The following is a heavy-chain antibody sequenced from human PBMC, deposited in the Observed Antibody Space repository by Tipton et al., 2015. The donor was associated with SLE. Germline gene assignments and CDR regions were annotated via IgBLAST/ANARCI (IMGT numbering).Heavy chain of an antibody. CDR1: GYSISSGYY. CDR3: ARDSTVALDY. J-gene: IGHJ4*02. CDR2: IYYSGST. V-gene: IGHV4-38-2*02. D-gene: IGHD4-23*01. Sequence: TLSLTCAVSGYSISSGYYWGWIRQPPGKGLEWIGYIYYSGSTNYNPSLKSRVTISVDTSKNQFSLKLSSVTAADTAVYYCARDSTVALDYWGQGTLVTVSS.